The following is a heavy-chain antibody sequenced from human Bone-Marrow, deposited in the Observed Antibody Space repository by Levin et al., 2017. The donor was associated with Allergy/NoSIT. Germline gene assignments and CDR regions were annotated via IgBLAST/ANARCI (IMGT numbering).Heavy chain of an antibody. D-gene: IGHD3-3*01. V-gene: IGHV1-18*01. CDR3: ARERGDSYDFYIGYHWSDP. J-gene: IGHJ5*02. CDR1: GYSLGSYA. Sequence: ASVKVSCKASGYSLGSYAMTWVRQAPGQGLEWMGWISAYNVTPKYAQKFQGRVTMTTDTSTGTAYMELRSQRSDDTAVYYCARERGDSYDFYIGYHWSDPWGQGILVTVSS. CDR2: ISAYNVTP.